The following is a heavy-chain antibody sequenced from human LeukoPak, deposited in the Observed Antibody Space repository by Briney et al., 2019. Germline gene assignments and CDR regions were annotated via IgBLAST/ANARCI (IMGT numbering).Heavy chain of an antibody. CDR2: IKQDGSEK. CDR3: ARDLLTSADAFDI. Sequence: GGSLRLSCAASGFTFSSYWMSWVRQAPGEGLEWVANIKQDGSEKYYVDSVKGRFTISRDNAKNSLYLQMNSLRAEDTAVYYCARDLLTSADAFDIWGQGTMVTVSS. J-gene: IGHJ3*02. CDR1: GFTFSSYW. V-gene: IGHV3-7*01. D-gene: IGHD2-15*01.